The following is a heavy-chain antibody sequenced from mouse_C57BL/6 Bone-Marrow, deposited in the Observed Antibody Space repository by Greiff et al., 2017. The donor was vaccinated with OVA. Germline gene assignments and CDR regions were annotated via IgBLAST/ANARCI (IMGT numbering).Heavy chain of an antibody. D-gene: IGHD1-1*01. CDR3: ARNEITTGVAEAWFAY. J-gene: IGHJ3*01. V-gene: IGHV5-17*01. CDR1: GFTFSDYG. Sequence: EVKLVESGGGLVKPGGSLKLSCAASGFTFSDYGMHWVRQAPEKGLEWVAYISSGRSTIYYADTVKGRFTISRDNAKNTLFLQMTSLRSEDTAMYYCARNEITTGVAEAWFAYWGQGTLVTVSA. CDR2: ISSGRSTI.